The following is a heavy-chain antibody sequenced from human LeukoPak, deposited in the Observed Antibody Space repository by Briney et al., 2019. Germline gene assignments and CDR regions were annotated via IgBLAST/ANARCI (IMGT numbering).Heavy chain of an antibody. CDR3: ARDLYSQY. J-gene: IGHJ4*02. CDR2: IKEDGSEK. CDR1: GFTLSAHW. Sequence: GGSLRLSCAASGFTLSAHWMSWVRQAPGKGLEWVANIKEDGSEKYYVDSVKGRFTISRDIAKNSLYLQMNGLRAEDTAVYYCARDLYSQYWGQGTLVTVSS. V-gene: IGHV3-7*01. D-gene: IGHD2-21*01.